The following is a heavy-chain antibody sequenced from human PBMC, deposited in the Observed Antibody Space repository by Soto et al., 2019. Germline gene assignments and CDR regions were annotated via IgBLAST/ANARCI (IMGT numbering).Heavy chain of an antibody. CDR2: ITRDGGST. Sequence: PGRSLRLSCSASRFTFDDYRIHLIRQAQGKGLEWVSLITRDGGSTYSADSVKGRFTISRDNSRNSLFLQMNSLRAEDTAVYYCATHPYSSGWYSWGQGTLVTVSS. CDR1: RFTFDDYR. J-gene: IGHJ4*02. V-gene: IGHV3-43*01. CDR3: ATHPYSSGWYS. D-gene: IGHD6-13*01.